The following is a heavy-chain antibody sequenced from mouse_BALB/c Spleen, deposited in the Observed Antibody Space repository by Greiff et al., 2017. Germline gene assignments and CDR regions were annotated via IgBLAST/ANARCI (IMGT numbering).Heavy chain of an antibody. CDR2: IWGDGST. CDR1: GFSLTGYG. D-gene: IGHD2-14*01. Sequence: VQVVESGPGLVAPSQSLSITCTVSGFSLTGYGVNWVRQPPGKGLEWLGMIWGDGSTDYNSALKSRLSISKDNSKSQVFLKMNSLQTDDTARYYCARVYYRYDYYAMDYWGQGTSVTVSS. J-gene: IGHJ4*01. V-gene: IGHV2-6-7*01. CDR3: ARVYYRYDYYAMDY.